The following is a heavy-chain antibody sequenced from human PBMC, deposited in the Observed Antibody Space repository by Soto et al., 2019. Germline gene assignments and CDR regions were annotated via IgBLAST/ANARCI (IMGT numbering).Heavy chain of an antibody. Sequence: ASVKVSCKASGFTFTISAMQWVRQARGQRLEWIGWIVVGSGNTNYAQKFQERVTITRDMSTSTAYMELSSLRSEDTAVYYCARRSLGYCSSTSCYLRDAFDIWGQGTMVTVSS. CDR2: IVVGSGNT. D-gene: IGHD2-2*01. CDR1: GFTFTISA. V-gene: IGHV1-58*02. CDR3: ARRSLGYCSSTSCYLRDAFDI. J-gene: IGHJ3*02.